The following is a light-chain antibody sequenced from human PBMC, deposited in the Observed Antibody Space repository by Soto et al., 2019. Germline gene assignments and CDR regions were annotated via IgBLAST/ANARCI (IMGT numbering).Light chain of an antibody. CDR2: GAS. J-gene: IGKJ4*01. CDR3: QQYGSSLPAT. CDR1: QSVSSSY. V-gene: IGKV3-20*01. Sequence: EIVLTQSPGTLSLSPGERATLSCRASQSVSSSYLAWYQQKPGQAPRLLIYGASSRATGIPDRFSGSGSGTDFTLTIRRLEPEDFAVYYCQQYGSSLPATFGGGTKVDI.